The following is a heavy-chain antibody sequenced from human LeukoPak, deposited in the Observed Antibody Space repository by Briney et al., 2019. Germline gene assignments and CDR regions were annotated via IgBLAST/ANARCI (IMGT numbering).Heavy chain of an antibody. J-gene: IGHJ6*03. CDR3: ARSSYCSSTSCYLTHYCYYMDV. Sequence: ASVKVSCKASGYTFTSYDINWVRQATGQRLEWMGWMNPNSGNTGYTQKYQDRLTMNRNSSISTAYMELSSLRSEDTAVYYCARSSYCSSTSCYLTHYCYYMDVWGKGTTVTVSS. CDR2: MNPNSGNT. CDR1: GYTFTSYD. V-gene: IGHV1-8*01. D-gene: IGHD2-2*01.